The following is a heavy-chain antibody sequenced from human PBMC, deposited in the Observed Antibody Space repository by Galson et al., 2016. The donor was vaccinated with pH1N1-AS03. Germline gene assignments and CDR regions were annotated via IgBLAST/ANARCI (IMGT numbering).Heavy chain of an antibody. D-gene: IGHD6-13*01. J-gene: IGHJ4*02. CDR2: ISYDGTNK. V-gene: IGHV3-30*01. CDR3: VADFDY. CDR1: GFTFSSYA. Sequence: SLRLSCAASGFTFSSYAMHWVRQAPGKGLESVAVISYDGTNKYYADSVKVRFTISRDNSKNALYLQMNSLRVEDTAVYYCVADFDYWGQGTLVTVSS.